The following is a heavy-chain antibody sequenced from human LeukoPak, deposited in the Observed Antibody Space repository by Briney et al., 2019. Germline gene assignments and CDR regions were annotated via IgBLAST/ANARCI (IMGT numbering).Heavy chain of an antibody. J-gene: IGHJ3*02. CDR3: ARENIVVVPAKDAFDI. V-gene: IGHV3-7*01. D-gene: IGHD2-2*01. Sequence: GGSLRLSCAASGFTFSSYWMRWVRQAPGKGVEWVANINQDGSEKYYFDSVKGRFTISTDNAKNSLYLQMNSLRAEDTAVYYCARENIVVVPAKDAFDIWGQGTMVTVSS. CDR2: INQDGSEK. CDR1: GFTFSSYW.